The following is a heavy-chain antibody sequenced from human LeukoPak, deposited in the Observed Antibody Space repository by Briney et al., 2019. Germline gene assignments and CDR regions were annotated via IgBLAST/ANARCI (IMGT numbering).Heavy chain of an antibody. J-gene: IGHJ4*02. CDR1: GGSISSGGYS. Sequence: SETLSLTCAVSGGSISSGGYSWSWIRQPPGKGLEWIGYIYHSGSTYYNPSLKSRVTISVDRSKNQFSLRLSSVTAADTAVYYCASSGYYRGFDYWGQGTLVTVSS. CDR3: ASSGYYRGFDY. CDR2: IYHSGST. V-gene: IGHV4-30-2*01. D-gene: IGHD3-22*01.